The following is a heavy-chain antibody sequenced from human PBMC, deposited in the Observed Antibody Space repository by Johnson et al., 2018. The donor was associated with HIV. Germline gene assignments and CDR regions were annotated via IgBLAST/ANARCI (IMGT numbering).Heavy chain of an antibody. CDR3: AKSSRVATTFDAFDF. V-gene: IGHV3-11*01. D-gene: IGHD2-15*01. J-gene: IGHJ3*01. Sequence: QVQLVESGGGLVKPGGSLRLSCAASGFTFSDYYMSWIRQAPGQGLAWVSYISSSGSTIYYADSVKGRFTISRDNSKNTLYLQMNSLRAEDTAVYYCAKSSRVATTFDAFDFWGQGTMVTVSS. CDR2: ISSSGSTI. CDR1: GFTFSDYY.